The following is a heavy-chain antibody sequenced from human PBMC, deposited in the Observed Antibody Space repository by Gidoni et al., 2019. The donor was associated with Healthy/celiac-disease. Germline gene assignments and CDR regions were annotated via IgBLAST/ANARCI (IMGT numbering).Heavy chain of an antibody. D-gene: IGHD1-26*01. Sequence: GYYWSWIRQPPGKGLEWIGEINHSGSTNYNPSLKSRVTISVDTSKNQFSLKLSSVTAADTAVYYCAREVPREAIVGATTGLDYWGQGTLVTVSS. CDR2: INHSGST. V-gene: IGHV4-34*01. J-gene: IGHJ4*02. CDR3: AREVPREAIVGATTGLDY. CDR1: GYY.